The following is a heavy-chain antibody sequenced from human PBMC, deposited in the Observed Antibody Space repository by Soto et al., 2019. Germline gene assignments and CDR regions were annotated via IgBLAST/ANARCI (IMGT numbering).Heavy chain of an antibody. CDR1: GGSFSGYY. CDR3: AKWSGYYPSPYYYCYYLDV. CDR2: INHSGST. Sequence: QVQLQQWGAGLLKPSETLSLTCAVYGGSFSGYYWSWIRQPPGKGLEWIGEINHSGSTNYNPSLKSPVTISVDTSKDQVSLKLSSVTAADTAVYYWAKWSGYYPSPYYYCYYLDVWGKGTTVTVSS. D-gene: IGHD3-3*01. J-gene: IGHJ6*03. V-gene: IGHV4-34*01.